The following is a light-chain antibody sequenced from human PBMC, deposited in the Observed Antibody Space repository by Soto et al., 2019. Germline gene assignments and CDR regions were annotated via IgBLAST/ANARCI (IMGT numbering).Light chain of an antibody. CDR3: QQCYKDPPT. Sequence: DIVLTQSPDSLAVSLGERATISCKSSQSVFFSSNKKNYIAWYQQKPGQPPTMLISGASTRASGVPERFSGSGSETDFTLTISSLQPEDVAVYFYQQCYKDPPTFGPGTKVELK. CDR1: QSVFFSSNKKNY. CDR2: GAS. V-gene: IGKV4-1*01. J-gene: IGKJ3*01.